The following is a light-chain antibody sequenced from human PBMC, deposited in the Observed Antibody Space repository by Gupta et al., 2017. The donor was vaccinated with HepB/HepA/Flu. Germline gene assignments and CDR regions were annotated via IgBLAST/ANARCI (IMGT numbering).Light chain of an antibody. CDR1: SSDIGSFNS. J-gene: IGLJ2*01. V-gene: IGLV2-14*03. Sequence: QSVLTQPASVSVSPGQSITISCPGTSSDIGSFNSVSWYQQYPGRAPKLLIYEVTNRPSGVSHRFSGSKTGNSASLTIFGIQAEDEDLYYCASFRSGYTLVIFGGGTELTVL. CDR2: EVT. CDR3: ASFRSGYTLVI.